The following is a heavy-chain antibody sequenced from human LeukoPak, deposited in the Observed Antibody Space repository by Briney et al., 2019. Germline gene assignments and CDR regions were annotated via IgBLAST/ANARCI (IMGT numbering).Heavy chain of an antibody. V-gene: IGHV4-39*01. CDR2: IYYSGST. J-gene: IGHJ5*02. D-gene: IGHD3-3*01. CDR1: GDSISSSTYY. Sequence: SETLSLTCSVSGDSISSSTYYWGWIRQPPGKGLEWIGSIYYSGSTYYNASLKSRVTISVDTSKNQFSLKLSSVTATDTAVYYCARRRIRDDFWSADNWFDPWGQGTLVTVSS. CDR3: ARRRIRDDFWSADNWFDP.